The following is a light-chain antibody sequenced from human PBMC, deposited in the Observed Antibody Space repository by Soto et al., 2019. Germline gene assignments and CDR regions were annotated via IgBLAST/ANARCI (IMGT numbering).Light chain of an antibody. V-gene: IGKV3-15*01. CDR3: QHYNNWPPWT. Sequence: EIVMTQSPATLSVSPGERATLSCRASQSVNSRLAWYQQKPGQTPRLLIYGASIRATGIPARFSGSGSGTEFTLTISSLQSEDFAVYYCQHYNNWPPWTFGQGTKVDIK. J-gene: IGKJ1*01. CDR2: GAS. CDR1: QSVNSR.